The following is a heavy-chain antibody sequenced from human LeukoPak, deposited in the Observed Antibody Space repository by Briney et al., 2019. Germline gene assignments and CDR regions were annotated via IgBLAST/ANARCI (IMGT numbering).Heavy chain of an antibody. D-gene: IGHD5-18*01. J-gene: IGHJ6*02. Sequence: GGSLRLSCVASGFTFNSFAMHWVRQAPGKGLEWVAVISYDGSNKYYADSVRGPFTISRDNSKNTLYLQLNSLRAEGTAVYYCARGYSYGYDYYYGIDVWGQGTTVTVSS. CDR1: GFTFNSFA. CDR2: ISYDGSNK. V-gene: IGHV3-30-3*01. CDR3: ARGYSYGYDYYYGIDV.